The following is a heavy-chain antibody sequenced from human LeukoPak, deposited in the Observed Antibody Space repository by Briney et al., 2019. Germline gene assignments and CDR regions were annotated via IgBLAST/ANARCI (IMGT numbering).Heavy chain of an antibody. Sequence: GASVKVSCKASGYTFTSYAMYWVRQAPGQRLEWMGWINAGNGNTKYSQKFQGRVTITRDTSASTAYMELSSLRSEDTAVYYCARDSYTYYYGSGSYYFFGWFDPWGQGTLVTVSS. J-gene: IGHJ5*02. D-gene: IGHD3-10*01. CDR2: INAGNGNT. V-gene: IGHV1-3*01. CDR3: ARDSYTYYYGSGSYYFFGWFDP. CDR1: GYTFTSYA.